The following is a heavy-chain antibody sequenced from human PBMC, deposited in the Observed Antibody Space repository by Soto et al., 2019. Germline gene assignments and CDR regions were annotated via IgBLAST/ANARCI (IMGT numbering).Heavy chain of an antibody. D-gene: IGHD7-27*01. CDR2: ISWNSGSI. CDR1: GFTFDDYA. Sequence: GGSLRLSCAASGFTFDDYAMHWVRQAPGKGLEWVSGISWNSGSIGYADSVKGRFTISRDNAKNSLYLQMNSLRAEDTALYYCAKDRGGSAKLGIFDIWGQGTMVTVSS. J-gene: IGHJ3*02. CDR3: AKDRGGSAKLGIFDI. V-gene: IGHV3-9*01.